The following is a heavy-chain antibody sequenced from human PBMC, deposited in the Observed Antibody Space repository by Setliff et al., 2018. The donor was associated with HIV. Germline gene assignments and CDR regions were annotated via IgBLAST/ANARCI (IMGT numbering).Heavy chain of an antibody. CDR2: TKNKDNSFTT. V-gene: IGHV3-72*01. CDR1: GSTFSDHY. Sequence: PGGSLRLSCAASGSTFSDHYMDWVRQAPGKGLEWVGRTKNKDNSFTTEYAASVKGRFTISRDDSKNSLSLHMNSLKTEDTAVYYCAVWIREVISWGRGTLVTVPQ. CDR3: AVWIREVIS. D-gene: IGHD3-10*01. J-gene: IGHJ5*02.